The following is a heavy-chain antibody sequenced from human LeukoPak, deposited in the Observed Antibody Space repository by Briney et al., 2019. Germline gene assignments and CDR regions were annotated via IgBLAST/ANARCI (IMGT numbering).Heavy chain of an antibody. J-gene: IGHJ4*02. V-gene: IGHV3-30-3*01. D-gene: IGHD5-24*01. Sequence: PGRSLRLSCAASGFTFSSYPMHWVRQAPGKGLEWVTLISYDGSNKYYADSVKGRFTISRDTSKNTLYLQMNSLRAEDTAVYYRARATWARSGLDYFDYWGQGTLVTVSS. CDR3: ARATWARSGLDYFDY. CDR1: GFTFSSYP. CDR2: ISYDGSNK.